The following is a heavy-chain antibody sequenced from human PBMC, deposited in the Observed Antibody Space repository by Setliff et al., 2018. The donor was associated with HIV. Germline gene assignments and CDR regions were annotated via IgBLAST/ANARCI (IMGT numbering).Heavy chain of an antibody. D-gene: IGHD1-26*01. CDR2: IGTGGDT. CDR1: GFAFRDYD. Sequence: LRLSCATSGFAFRDYDFHWVRQVTGEGLEWVSAIGTGGDTYYADSVKGRFTISRENAKNSLYLQMNSLRAEDTAVYYCAKPLTQWGVSPYHYAVDVWGQGTTVTVSS. V-gene: IGHV3-13*01. J-gene: IGHJ6*02. CDR3: AKPLTQWGVSPYHYAVDV.